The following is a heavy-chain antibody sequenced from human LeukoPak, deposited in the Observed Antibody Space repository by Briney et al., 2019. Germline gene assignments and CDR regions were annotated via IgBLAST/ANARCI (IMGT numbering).Heavy chain of an antibody. CDR2: IYYIWST. CDR1: GGSISNYY. Sequence: SETLSLTCTVSGGSISNYYWGWIRQPPGKELEWIVYIYYIWSTNYTPSLKSRVTISVDTSKNQFSLKLSSVTAADTAVYYCARGSPDYYGSGSYYSDYWGQGTLVTVSS. J-gene: IGHJ4*02. V-gene: IGHV4-59*01. D-gene: IGHD3-10*01. CDR3: ARGSPDYYGSGSYYSDY.